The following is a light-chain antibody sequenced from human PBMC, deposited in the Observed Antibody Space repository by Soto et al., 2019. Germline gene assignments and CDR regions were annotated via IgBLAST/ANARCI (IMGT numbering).Light chain of an antibody. CDR3: SSYTSSSVWV. Sequence: QSALTQPASVSGSPGQSITISYTGTSSDIGGYNYVSWYQQHPGKAPKLMIYEVSNRPSGVSNRFSGSSSGNTASLTISGLQAEDEADYYFSSYTSSSVWVFGGGTKVTVL. CDR2: EVS. J-gene: IGLJ3*02. V-gene: IGLV2-14*01. CDR1: SSDIGGYNY.